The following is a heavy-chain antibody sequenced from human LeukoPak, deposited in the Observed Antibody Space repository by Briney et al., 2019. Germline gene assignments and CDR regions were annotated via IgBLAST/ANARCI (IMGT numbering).Heavy chain of an antibody. D-gene: IGHD2-21*01. CDR2: IKSKTDGGTT. CDR3: ARGRGTFVVKYYFDY. J-gene: IGHJ4*01. Sequence: SGGSLRLSCAASGFTFSNAWMSWVRQAPGKGLEWVGRIKSKTDGGTTDYAAPVKGRFTISRDDSKNTLYLQMNSLKTEDTAVYYCARGRGTFVVKYYFDYWGHGTLVTVSS. V-gene: IGHV3-15*01. CDR1: GFTFSNAW.